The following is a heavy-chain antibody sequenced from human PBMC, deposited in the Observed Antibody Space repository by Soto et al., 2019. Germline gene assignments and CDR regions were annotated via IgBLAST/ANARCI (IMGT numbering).Heavy chain of an antibody. J-gene: IGHJ6*02. Sequence: GGSLRLSCNASGFTVSNSDMAWVRQAPGMGLEWLAVIGGGGTTHYADSVKGRFTISRDNPNNILYLQLNTLRAEDTAVYYCAKDWRPLKLLSYAFYGFDVWGQGTTVTVSS. V-gene: IGHV3-53*01. D-gene: IGHD1-26*01. CDR1: GFTVSNSD. CDR3: AKDWRPLKLLSYAFYGFDV. CDR2: IGGGGTT.